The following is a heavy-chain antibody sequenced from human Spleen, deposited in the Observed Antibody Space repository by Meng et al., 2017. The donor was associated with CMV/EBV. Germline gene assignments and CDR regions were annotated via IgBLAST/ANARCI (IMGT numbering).Heavy chain of an antibody. CDR3: ARAALPWEGFDY. CDR2: IKHDGNEK. J-gene: IGHJ4*02. CDR1: GFTFSSYW. D-gene: IGHD1-26*01. Sequence: GESLKISCVGSGFTFSSYWMSWIRRAPGKGLEWVATIKHDGNEKYHMDSAKGRFTISRDNAKNSLFLQMDSLRAEDTAVYYCARAALPWEGFDYWGQGTLVTVSS. V-gene: IGHV3-7*01.